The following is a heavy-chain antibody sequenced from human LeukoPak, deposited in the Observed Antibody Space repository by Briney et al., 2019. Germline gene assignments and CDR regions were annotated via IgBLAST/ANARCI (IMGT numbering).Heavy chain of an antibody. CDR3: ARDYSGSGSVDY. D-gene: IGHD3-10*01. CDR2: ISYDGRDK. J-gene: IGHJ4*02. V-gene: IGHV3-30*03. Sequence: RRSLRLSCVASGFTFSSYAMHWVLQAPGKGLEWVSVISYDGRDKYYADSVKGRFTISRDNSKNTLYLQMNSLRAEDTAVYYCARDYSGSGSVDYWGQGTLVTVSS. CDR1: GFTFSSYA.